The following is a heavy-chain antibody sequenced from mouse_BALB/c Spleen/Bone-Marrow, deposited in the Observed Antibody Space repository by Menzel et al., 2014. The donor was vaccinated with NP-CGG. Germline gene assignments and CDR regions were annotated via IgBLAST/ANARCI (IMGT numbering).Heavy chain of an antibody. CDR3: ARGGIYYGNYLAN. CDR2: ISNLAYSI. CDR1: GFTFSDYG. D-gene: IGHD2-1*01. J-gene: IGHJ3*01. V-gene: IGHV5-15*02. Sequence: EVQVVESGGGLVQPGGSRKLSCAASGFTFSDYGMAWVRQALGKGPEWVAFISNLAYSIYYAGSVTGRFTISRENAKNTLYLEMSSLRSEDTAMYYCARGGIYYGNYLANWGQGTLVTVSA.